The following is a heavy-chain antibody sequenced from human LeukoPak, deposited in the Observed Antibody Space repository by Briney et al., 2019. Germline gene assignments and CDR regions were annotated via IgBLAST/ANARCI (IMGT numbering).Heavy chain of an antibody. V-gene: IGHV1-8*03. CDR1: GYTFTSFD. CDR3: ARGLNVPAALYYYYYYYMDV. CDR2: LNPNSGNT. Sequence: GASVKVSCKASGYTFTSFDINWVRQATGQGLEWMGWLNPNSGNTGYAQKFQGRVTITRNTSMSTAYMELSGLRSEDTAVYYCARGLNVPAALYYYYYYYMDVWGKGTTVTVSS. D-gene: IGHD2-2*01. J-gene: IGHJ6*03.